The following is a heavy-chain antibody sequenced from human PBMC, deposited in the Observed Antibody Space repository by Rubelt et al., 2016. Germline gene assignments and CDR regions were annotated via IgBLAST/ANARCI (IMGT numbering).Heavy chain of an antibody. V-gene: IGHV4-34*01. Sequence: ETLSLTCAVYGGSFSGYYWSWIRQPPGKGLEWIGEINHSGSTNYNPSLKSRVTISVDTSKNQFSLKLSSVTAADTAVYYCARETLSYAFDIWGQGTMVTVSS. CDR3: ARETLSYAFDI. CDR2: INHSGST. D-gene: IGHD6-6*01. CDR1: GGSFSGYY. J-gene: IGHJ3*02.